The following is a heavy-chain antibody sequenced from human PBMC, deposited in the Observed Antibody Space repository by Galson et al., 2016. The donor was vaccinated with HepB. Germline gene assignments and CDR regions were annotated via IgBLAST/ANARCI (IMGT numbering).Heavy chain of an antibody. D-gene: IGHD5-18*01. CDR2: IAGSGGGT. J-gene: IGHJ5*02. CDR1: GFTFSTYA. Sequence: SLRLSCAASGFTFSTYAMTWVRQAPGMGLEWVSTIAGSGGGTYYADSVKGRFTISRDNSRDTLYLQMNRLRAEDTAVYFCAKMPAMFTYSWFDRWGQGTRVTVSS. CDR3: AKMPAMFTYSWFDR. V-gene: IGHV3-23*01.